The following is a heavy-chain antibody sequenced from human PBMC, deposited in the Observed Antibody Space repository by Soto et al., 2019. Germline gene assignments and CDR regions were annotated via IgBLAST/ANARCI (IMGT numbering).Heavy chain of an antibody. V-gene: IGHV1-69*06. CDR1: GGTFSSYA. J-gene: IGHJ4*02. CDR2: IIPIFGTA. CDR3: ARDRSYDYVWGSYREKSYYFDY. D-gene: IGHD3-16*02. Sequence: SVKVSCKASGGTFSSYAISWVRQAPGQGLEWMGGIIPIFGTANYAQKFQGRVTITADKSTSTAYMELSSLRSEDTAVYYCARDRSYDYVWGSYREKSYYFDYWGQGTLVTVSS.